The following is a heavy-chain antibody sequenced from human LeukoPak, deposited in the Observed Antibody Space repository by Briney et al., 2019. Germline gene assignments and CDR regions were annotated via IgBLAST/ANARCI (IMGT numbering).Heavy chain of an antibody. CDR3: AGEVVRDVSGVDYTWLDP. CDR2: IWHDGSDE. CDR1: GFNFNTHG. Sequence: GGSLRLSCAASGFNFNTHGMHWVRQTPGKGLEWVAVIWHDGSDEYYADSVKGRFTISRDNSKSLVYLQMDSLRDEDTAVYYCAGEVVRDVSGVDYTWLDPWGQGTLVFVSA. V-gene: IGHV3-33*01. J-gene: IGHJ5*02. D-gene: IGHD2-8*01.